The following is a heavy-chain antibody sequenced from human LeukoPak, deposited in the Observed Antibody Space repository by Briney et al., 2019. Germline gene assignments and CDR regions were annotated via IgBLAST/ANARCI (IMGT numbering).Heavy chain of an antibody. V-gene: IGHV1-3*03. Sequence: GASVKVSSKAAGYTFTNYAIHGVRQTPGPRLEWMGWINTDNSDTKYSPELQPRVTITRDTSATTVYMELRGLTSEDMSIYYCARAGRFLDSLTHFDSWGQGTLVTVSS. CDR3: ARAGRFLDSLTHFDS. CDR1: GYTFTNYA. CDR2: INTDNSDT. J-gene: IGHJ4*02. D-gene: IGHD3-9*01.